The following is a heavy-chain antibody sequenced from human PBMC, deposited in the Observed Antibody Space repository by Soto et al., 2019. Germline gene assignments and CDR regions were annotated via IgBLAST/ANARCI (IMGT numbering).Heavy chain of an antibody. CDR3: ARVYDSSGYYYYYYYGMDV. Sequence: ASVKVSCQASGYTFTSYAMHWVRQAPGKRLVWMGWINAGNGNTKYSQKFQGRVTITRDTSASTAYMELSSLRSEDTAVYYCARVYDSSGYYYYYYYGMDVWGQGTTVTVSS. J-gene: IGHJ6*02. D-gene: IGHD3-22*01. CDR1: GYTFTSYA. CDR2: INAGNGNT. V-gene: IGHV1-3*01.